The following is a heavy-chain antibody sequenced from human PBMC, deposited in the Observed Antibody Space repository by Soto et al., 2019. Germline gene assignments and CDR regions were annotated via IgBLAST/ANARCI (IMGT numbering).Heavy chain of an antibody. Sequence: SQTLSLTCAITGDSVSSNSAGWSWVRQSPSRGLEWLGRTYYRSKWYYEYAVSVRGRITINPDTSKNQYSLQLNSVTPEDTAVYYCTTSTGSGWYAFDYWGQGTLVTVSS. V-gene: IGHV6-1*01. CDR3: TTSTGSGWYAFDY. D-gene: IGHD6-19*01. CDR2: TYYRSKWYY. CDR1: GDSVSSNSAG. J-gene: IGHJ4*02.